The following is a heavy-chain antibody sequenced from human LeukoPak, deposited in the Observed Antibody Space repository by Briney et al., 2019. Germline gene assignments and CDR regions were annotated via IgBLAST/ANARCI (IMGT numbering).Heavy chain of an antibody. CDR2: ISGSGGST. V-gene: IGHV3-23*01. CDR3: AKEEGFNLGTDYGDHQGY. J-gene: IGHJ4*02. Sequence: PGGSLRLSCAASGFTFSSYWMSWVRQAPGKGLEWVSAISGSGGSTYYADSVKGRFTISRDNSKNTLYLQMNSLRAEDTAVYYCAKEEGFNLGTDYGDHQGYWGQGTLVTVSS. D-gene: IGHD4-17*01. CDR1: GFTFSSYW.